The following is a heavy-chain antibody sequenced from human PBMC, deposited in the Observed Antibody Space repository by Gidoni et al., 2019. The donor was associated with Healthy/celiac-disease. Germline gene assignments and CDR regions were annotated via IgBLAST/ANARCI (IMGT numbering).Heavy chain of an antibody. CDR2: ISYDGSNK. CDR1: GFTFSSYA. CDR3: ARVSATLCDY. V-gene: IGHV3-30-3*01. J-gene: IGHJ4*02. Sequence: QVQLVEPGGGVVQPGRSLRLSCAASGFTFSSYAMHWVRQAPGKGLEWVAGISYDGSNKYYADSVKGRFTISRDNSKNTLYLQMNSLRAEDTAVYYCARVSATLCDYWGQGTLVTVSS. D-gene: IGHD2-15*01.